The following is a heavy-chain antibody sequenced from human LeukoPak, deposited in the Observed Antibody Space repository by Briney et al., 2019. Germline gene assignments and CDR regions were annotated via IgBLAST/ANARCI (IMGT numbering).Heavy chain of an antibody. Sequence: GASVKVSCKASGYTFTGYYMHWVRQAPGQGLEWMGWINPNSGGTNYAQKFQGRVTMTRDTSISTAYMELSRLRSDDTAVYYCARAQRIGYCSSTSCYAHGRAFGYWGQGTLVTVSS. V-gene: IGHV1-2*02. CDR2: INPNSGGT. J-gene: IGHJ4*02. D-gene: IGHD2-2*01. CDR1: GYTFTGYY. CDR3: ARAQRIGYCSSTSCYAHGRAFGY.